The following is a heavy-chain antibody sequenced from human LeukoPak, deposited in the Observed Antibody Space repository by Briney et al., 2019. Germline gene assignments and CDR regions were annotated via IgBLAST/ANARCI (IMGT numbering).Heavy chain of an antibody. CDR3: AREHYSYGFAY. Sequence: SETLSLTCTVSGGSISSYYWNWIRQPPGKGLEWIGYIHYNEGTKYDPSLKSRVTISVDTSKNQISLNLNSVTAADTAVYYCAREHYSYGFAYWGQGTLVTVSS. CDR1: GGSISSYY. V-gene: IGHV4-59*01. J-gene: IGHJ4*02. CDR2: IHYNEGT. D-gene: IGHD5-18*01.